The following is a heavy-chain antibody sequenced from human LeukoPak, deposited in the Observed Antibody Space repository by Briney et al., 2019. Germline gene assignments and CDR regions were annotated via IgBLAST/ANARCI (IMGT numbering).Heavy chain of an antibody. CDR3: AKDGLMRFFDY. CDR2: ISNDGNNK. Sequence: GGSLRLSCAASGFIFSSYDIYWVRQAPGKGLEWVAVISNDGNNKQYADSVKGRFTISRDNSKNTLYLQMNSLRADDTAVYHCAKDGLMRFFDYWGQGTLVTVSS. D-gene: IGHD2-8*01. V-gene: IGHV3-30*18. J-gene: IGHJ4*02. CDR1: GFIFSSYD.